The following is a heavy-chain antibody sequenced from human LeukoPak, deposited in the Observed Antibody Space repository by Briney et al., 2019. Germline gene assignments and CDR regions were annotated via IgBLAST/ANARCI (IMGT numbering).Heavy chain of an antibody. J-gene: IGHJ3*02. V-gene: IGHV3-30*02. CDR3: AKDRLIVVVPAARGGPDAFDI. Sequence: GGSLRLSCAASGFTFSSYGMHWVRQAPGKGLEWVAFIRYDGSNKYYADSVKGRLTISRDNSKNTLYLQMNSLRAEDTAVYYCAKDRLIVVVPAARGGPDAFDIWGQGTMVTVSS. D-gene: IGHD2-2*01. CDR1: GFTFSSYG. CDR2: IRYDGSNK.